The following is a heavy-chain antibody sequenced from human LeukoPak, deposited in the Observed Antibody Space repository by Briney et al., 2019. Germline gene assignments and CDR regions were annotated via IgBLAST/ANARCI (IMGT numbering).Heavy chain of an antibody. CDR2: ISVSGENT. D-gene: IGHD3-10*01. Sequence: GGSRSLSCAAPGLTFRSYAMTWVGQPPGKGLQWSSTISVSGENTYYADSVKGRFTISRDISKSTLYLQMNSLRDEDTALYYCAKYGSGTYYNGLHWGQGTLVTVSS. J-gene: IGHJ4*02. CDR1: GLTFRSYA. V-gene: IGHV3-23*01. CDR3: AKYGSGTYYNGLH.